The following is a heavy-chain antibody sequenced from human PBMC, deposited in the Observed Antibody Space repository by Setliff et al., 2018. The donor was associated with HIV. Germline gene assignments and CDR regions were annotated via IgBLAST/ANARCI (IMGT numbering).Heavy chain of an antibody. D-gene: IGHD1-26*01. CDR2: ISAYNGNT. V-gene: IGHV1-18*01. CDR1: GYTFTSYG. Sequence: ASVKVSCKASGYTFTSYGISWVRQAPGQGLEWMGWISAYNGNTKFSQKSQGRVTFTRDTSASTAYMELSSPRSEDTAVYYCARAGYLLHYFDSWGQGTLVTVSS. CDR3: ARAGYLLHYFDS. J-gene: IGHJ4*02.